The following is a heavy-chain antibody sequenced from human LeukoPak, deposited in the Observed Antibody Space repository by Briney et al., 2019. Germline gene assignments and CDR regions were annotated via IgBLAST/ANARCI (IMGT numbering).Heavy chain of an antibody. CDR3: ARGPYCSSTSCRYYYYYYMDV. D-gene: IGHD2-2*01. V-gene: IGHV1-2*02. J-gene: IGHJ6*03. CDR2: INPNSGGT. Sequence: ASVKVSCKASGYTFTSYYMHWVRQAPGQGLEWMGWINPNSGGTNYAQKFQGRVTMTRDTSISTAYMELSRLRSDDTAVYYCARGPYCSSTSCRYYYYYYMDVWGKGTTVTVSS. CDR1: GYTFTSYY.